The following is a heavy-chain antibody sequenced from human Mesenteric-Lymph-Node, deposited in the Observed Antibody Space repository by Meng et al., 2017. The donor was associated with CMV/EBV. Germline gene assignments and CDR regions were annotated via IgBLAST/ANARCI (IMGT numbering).Heavy chain of an antibody. Sequence: GSLRLSCTVSGGSISSNSFYWAWIRQPPGKGLEWIGNIFHSGITSYNPSLKSRVTMSVDPSRNQFSLHLSSVTAADTAVYYCAREMVGADLDYWGQGTLVTVSS. J-gene: IGHJ4*02. CDR2: IFHSGIT. CDR3: AREMVGADLDY. D-gene: IGHD3-10*02. V-gene: IGHV4-39*07. CDR1: GGSISSNSFY.